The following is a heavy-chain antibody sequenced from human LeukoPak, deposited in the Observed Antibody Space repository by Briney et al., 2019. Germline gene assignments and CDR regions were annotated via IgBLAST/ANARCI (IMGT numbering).Heavy chain of an antibody. CDR1: GFTFSSYA. V-gene: IGHV3-23*01. CDR3: AKDPITGYSYGYYGY. D-gene: IGHD5-18*01. J-gene: IGHJ4*02. Sequence: PGGSLRLSCAASGFTFSSYAMSWVRQAPGKGLEWVSAISGSGGSTYHADSVKGRFTISRDDSKNTLYLQMNSLRAEDTAVYYCAKDPITGYSYGYYGYWGQGTLVTVSS. CDR2: ISGSGGST.